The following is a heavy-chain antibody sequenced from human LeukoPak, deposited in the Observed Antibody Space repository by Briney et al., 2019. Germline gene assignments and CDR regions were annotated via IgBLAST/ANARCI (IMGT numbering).Heavy chain of an antibody. CDR3: AESRGDQPYYMDV. Sequence: ASVKVSCKASGYSFVTSDINWVRQAAGQGLEWMGWMNPLSGNTGYAQKFQGRVTMTRNTSIGTAYMELSSLRSEDTAVYYCAESRGDQPYYMDVWGKGTTVTVSS. J-gene: IGHJ6*03. CDR2: MNPLSGNT. D-gene: IGHD2-2*01. V-gene: IGHV1-8*01. CDR1: GYSFVTSD.